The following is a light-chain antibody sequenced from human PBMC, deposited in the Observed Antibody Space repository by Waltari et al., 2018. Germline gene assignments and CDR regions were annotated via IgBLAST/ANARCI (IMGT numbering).Light chain of an antibody. J-gene: IGLJ3*02. Sequence: QSALTQTASVSGSPGQAITISCSGTSSDIGKYNPLSWYQQHPGKAPTLIIYDVNKRPSGVSNRFSGSKSGNTAFLTISGLQTADEADYYCCSYVGSAISVFGGGTKLTVL. CDR2: DVN. CDR1: SSDIGKYNP. CDR3: CSYVGSAISV. V-gene: IGLV2-23*02.